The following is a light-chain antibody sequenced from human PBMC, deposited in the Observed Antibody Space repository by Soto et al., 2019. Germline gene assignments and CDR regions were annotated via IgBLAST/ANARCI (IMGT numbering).Light chain of an antibody. J-gene: IGLJ2*01. Sequence: QSALTQPASVSGSPGQSITISCTGTSSDVGGYNFVSWYQQYPGKAPKLMIYDVSDRPSGVSNRFSGSKSGNTASLTVSGLQAEDEADYYCSSYAGSTLVFGGGTKLTVL. CDR3: SSYAGSTLV. V-gene: IGLV2-14*01. CDR1: SSDVGGYNF. CDR2: DVS.